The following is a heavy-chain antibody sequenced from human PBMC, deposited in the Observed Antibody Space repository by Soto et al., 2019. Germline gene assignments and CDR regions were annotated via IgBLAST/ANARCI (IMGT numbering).Heavy chain of an antibody. CDR3: TRAHSSGLYNGAFDI. Sequence: QVQLVESGGGVVQPGRSLRLSCAASGFKFSSYAMHWVRQAPGKGLEWVGVMSHDGNTESYAESVKGRFAISRDISKNTLNLQMSSLRVEDTALYYCTRAHSSGLYNGAFDIWGQGTMVTVSS. CDR1: GFKFSSYA. J-gene: IGHJ3*02. D-gene: IGHD3-22*01. V-gene: IGHV3-30*03. CDR2: MSHDGNTE.